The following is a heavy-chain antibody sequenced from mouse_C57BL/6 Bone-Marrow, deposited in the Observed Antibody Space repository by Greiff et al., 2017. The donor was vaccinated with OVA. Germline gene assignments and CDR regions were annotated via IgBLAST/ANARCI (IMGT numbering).Heavy chain of an antibody. CDR2: IYPRSGNT. V-gene: IGHV1-81*01. CDR3: ARTAYYDYDVWFAY. CDR1: GYTFTSYG. Sequence: VLLQQSGAELARPGASVKLSCKASGYTFTSYGISWVKQRTGKGLEWIGEIYPRSGNTYYNEKLKGKATLTADKSSSTAYRELRRLTSEDSAVYFCARTAYYDYDVWFAYWGQGTLVTVSA. J-gene: IGHJ3*01. D-gene: IGHD2-4*01.